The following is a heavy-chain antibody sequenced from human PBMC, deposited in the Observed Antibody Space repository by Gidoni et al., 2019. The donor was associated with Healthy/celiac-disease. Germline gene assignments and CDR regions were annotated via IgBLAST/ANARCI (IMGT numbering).Heavy chain of an antibody. J-gene: IGHJ4*02. CDR2: ISYDGSNK. V-gene: IGHV3-30-3*01. Sequence: QVQLVESGGGVVQPGRSLRLSCAASGCTFSRYAMHWVRQAPGKGREWVAVISYDGSNKYYADSVKGRFTISRDNSKNTLYLQMNSLRAEDTAVYYCARDDYRSYYFDYWGQGTLVTVSS. CDR3: ARDDYRSYYFDY. CDR1: GCTFSRYA. D-gene: IGHD4-17*01.